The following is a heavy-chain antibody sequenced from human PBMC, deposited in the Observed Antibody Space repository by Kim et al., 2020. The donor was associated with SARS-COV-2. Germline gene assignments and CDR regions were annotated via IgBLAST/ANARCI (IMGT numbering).Heavy chain of an antibody. CDR3: ARGRSGYSYGREYFDY. Sequence: KFQGRVTMTRDTSTSTVYMELSSLRSEDTAVYYCARGRSGYSYGREYFDYWGQGTLVTVSS. D-gene: IGHD5-18*01. V-gene: IGHV1-46*01. J-gene: IGHJ4*02.